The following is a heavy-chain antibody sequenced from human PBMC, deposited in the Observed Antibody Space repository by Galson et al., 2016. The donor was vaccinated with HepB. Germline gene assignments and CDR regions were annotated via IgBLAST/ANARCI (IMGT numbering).Heavy chain of an antibody. J-gene: IGHJ6*02. CDR2: IYSGGTT. CDR3: ARDWRGSGSYNPYYYYGMDV. Sequence: SLRLSCAVSGFGVGSTYMNWVRQAPGEGLEWVSLIYSGGTTFYADSVKGRFTISRDNSKNTLYLQMNSLRAEDTAVYYCARDWRGSGSYNPYYYYGMDVWGQRTTVTVSS. D-gene: IGHD3-10*01. CDR1: GFGVGSTY. V-gene: IGHV3-53*01.